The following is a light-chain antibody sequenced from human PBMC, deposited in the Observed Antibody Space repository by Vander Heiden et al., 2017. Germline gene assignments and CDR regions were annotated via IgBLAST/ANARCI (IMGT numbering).Light chain of an antibody. CDR3: SSSTSSSTFVV. CDR2: VGS. V-gene: IGLV2-14*01. J-gene: IGLJ2*01. CDR1: SSDVGGYND. Sequence: QSALTQPASVSGSPGQSITISCTGTSSDVGGYNDVSWYQQHPGKATKLIFDVGSNRPSGASNRFSCYKAGTTAFPITSGLEAEDEAYYCCSSSTSSSTFVVFGGGTKLTVL.